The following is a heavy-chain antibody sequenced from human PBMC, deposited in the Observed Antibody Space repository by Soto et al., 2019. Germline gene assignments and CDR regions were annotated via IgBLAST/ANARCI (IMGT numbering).Heavy chain of an antibody. CDR1: GFTFSSYA. J-gene: IGHJ6*02. CDR3: AKIASLLRFLEWTRGYYGMDV. Sequence: GGSLRLSCAASGFTFSSYAMSWVRQAPGKGLEWVSAISGSGGSTYYADSVKGRFTISRDNSKNTLYLQMNSLRAEDTAVYYCAKIASLLRFLEWTRGYYGMDVWGQGTTVTVSS. CDR2: ISGSGGST. V-gene: IGHV3-23*01. D-gene: IGHD3-3*01.